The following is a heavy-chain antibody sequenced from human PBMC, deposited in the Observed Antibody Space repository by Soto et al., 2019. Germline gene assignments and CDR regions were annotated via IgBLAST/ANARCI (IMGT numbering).Heavy chain of an antibody. CDR2: ISYDGSNK. V-gene: IGHV3-30-3*01. D-gene: IGHD3-3*01. J-gene: IGHJ6*02. CDR3: AVGIRFLDPHSYGMDV. Sequence: PGGSLRLSCAASGFTFSSYAMHWVRQAPGKGLEWVAVISYDGSNKYYADSVKGRFTISRDNSKNTLYLQMNSLRAEDTAVYYCAVGIRFLDPHSYGMDVWGQGTTVTVSS. CDR1: GFTFSSYA.